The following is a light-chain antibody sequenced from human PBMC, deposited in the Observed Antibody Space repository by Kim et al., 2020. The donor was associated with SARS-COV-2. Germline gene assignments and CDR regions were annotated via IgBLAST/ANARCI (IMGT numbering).Light chain of an antibody. Sequence: SYELTQPPSVSVAPGKTARITCGGNNIGSKSVHWYQQKPGQAPVLVIYYDSDRPSGIPERFSGSNSGNTATLTISRGEAGDEADYYCQVWDSSSDWVFGGGTKLTVL. CDR2: YDS. CDR3: QVWDSSSDWV. J-gene: IGLJ3*02. CDR1: NIGSKS. V-gene: IGLV3-21*04.